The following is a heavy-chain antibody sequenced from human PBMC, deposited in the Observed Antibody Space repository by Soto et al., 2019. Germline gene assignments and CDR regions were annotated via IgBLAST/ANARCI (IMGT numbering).Heavy chain of an antibody. V-gene: IGHV3-30*18. CDR3: AKEKVGSAADPFYYYYCGMDV. D-gene: IGHD1-26*01. J-gene: IGHJ6*02. CDR2: ISNDGSNK. Sequence: QVQLVESGGGVVQPGRSLRLSCAASGFTFSSYGMHWVRQAPGKGLERVAVISNDGSNKYYADSVKGRFTISRDNSKNTLYLQMNSLGAEDTAVYYCAKEKVGSAADPFYYYYCGMDVWGQGTTVTVSS. CDR1: GFTFSSYG.